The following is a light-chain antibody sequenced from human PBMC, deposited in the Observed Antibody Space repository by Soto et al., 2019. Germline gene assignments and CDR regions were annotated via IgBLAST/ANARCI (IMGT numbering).Light chain of an antibody. CDR2: EVT. J-gene: IGLJ1*01. Sequence: QSVLTQPASVSGSPGQSIAISCTGTSSDVGTYDYVSWYQQYPDKAPKLIIYEVTQRPSGVSNRFSGSKSGNTASLTISGLQAEDEADYYCSSHTSVNTRVFGTGTKVTAL. CDR1: SSDVGTYDY. CDR3: SSHTSVNTRV. V-gene: IGLV2-14*01.